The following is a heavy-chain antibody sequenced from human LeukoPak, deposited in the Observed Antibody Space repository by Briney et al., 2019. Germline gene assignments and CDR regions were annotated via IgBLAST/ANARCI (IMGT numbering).Heavy chain of an antibody. V-gene: IGHV4-59*01. J-gene: IGHJ4*02. CDR2: IYYSGCT. D-gene: IGHD3-3*01. CDR3: ASSAFLEWLLPRFDY. CDR1: GGSISSYY. Sequence: SETLSLTCTVSGGSISSYYWSWIRQPPGKGLEWIGYIYYSGCTNYNPSLKSRVTISVDTSKNQFSLKLSSVTAADTAVYYCASSAFLEWLLPRFDYWGQGTLVTVSS.